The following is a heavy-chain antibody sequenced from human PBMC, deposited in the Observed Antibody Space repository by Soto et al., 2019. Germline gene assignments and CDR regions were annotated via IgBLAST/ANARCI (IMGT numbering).Heavy chain of an antibody. CDR3: ERYREPGVHYGLDV. V-gene: IGHV3-48*02. J-gene: IGHJ6*02. CDR2: ITGPSTTI. Sequence: GVSLRLSCAGSGFIFSTYTMNWVRQSPGKGLEWLAYITGPSTTISYRDGVKGRFTISRDNAKRSLFLQLDRLRDDDTAVYYSERYREPGVHYGLDVWAPRTTVTVSS. D-gene: IGHD1-26*01. CDR1: GFIFSTYT.